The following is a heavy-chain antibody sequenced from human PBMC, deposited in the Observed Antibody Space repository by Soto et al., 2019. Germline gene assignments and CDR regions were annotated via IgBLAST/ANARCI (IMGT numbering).Heavy chain of an antibody. D-gene: IGHD3-3*01. CDR3: AGFGPYYYYMDV. V-gene: IGHV1-69*13. CDR1: GGTFSSYA. J-gene: IGHJ6*03. Sequence: VASLRVYCKTSGGTFSSYAISCVRHTNGQGLEWMGGIIPIFGTANYAQKFQGRVTITAVESTSTAYMELSSLRSEDTAVYYCAGFGPYYYYMDVWGKGTTVTVSS. CDR2: IIPIFGTA.